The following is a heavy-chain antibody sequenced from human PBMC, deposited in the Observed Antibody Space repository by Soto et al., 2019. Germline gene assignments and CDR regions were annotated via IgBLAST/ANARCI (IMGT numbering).Heavy chain of an antibody. CDR3: ARPRSSGGSWSPTEFDY. V-gene: IGHV5-51*01. CDR1: GYSFTSYW. CDR2: IYPGDSDT. Sequence: GESLKISCKGSGYSFTSYWIGWVRQMPGKGLEWMGIIYPGDSDTRYSPSFQGQVTISADKSISTAYLQWSSLKASDTAMYYCARPRSSGGSWSPTEFDYWGQGTLVTVSS. J-gene: IGHJ4*02. D-gene: IGHD2-15*01.